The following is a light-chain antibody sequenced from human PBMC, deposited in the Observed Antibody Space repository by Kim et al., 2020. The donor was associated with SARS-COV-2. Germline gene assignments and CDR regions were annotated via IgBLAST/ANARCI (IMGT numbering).Light chain of an antibody. J-gene: IGKJ2*01. V-gene: IGKV3-20*01. CDR1: QSVSRNY. CDR2: GAS. CDR3: QQYEWWYT. Sequence: IVLTQSPGTLSLSPGERATISCRASQSVSRNYLAWYQQKPGQAPRLLVYGASSRAPGIPDRFSGSGSGTDFSLTISRLEPEDFAVYFCQQYEWWYTFGQGTKVEI.